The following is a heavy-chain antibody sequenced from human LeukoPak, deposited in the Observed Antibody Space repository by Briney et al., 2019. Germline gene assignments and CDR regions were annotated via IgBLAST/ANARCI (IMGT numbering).Heavy chain of an antibody. CDR3: AKGRFLRSSSWQSFDY. J-gene: IGHJ4*02. CDR2: ISWNSGSI. CDR1: GFTFDDYA. V-gene: IGHV3-9*01. D-gene: IGHD6-13*01. Sequence: PGRSLRLSCAASGFTFDDYAMPWVRQAPGKGLEWVSGISWNSGSIGYADSAKGRFTISRDNAKNSLYLQMNSLRAEDTALYYCAKGRFLRSSSWQSFDYWGQGTLVTVSS.